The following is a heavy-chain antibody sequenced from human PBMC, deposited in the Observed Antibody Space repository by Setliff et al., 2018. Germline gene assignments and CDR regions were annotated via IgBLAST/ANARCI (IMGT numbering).Heavy chain of an antibody. J-gene: IGHJ4*02. D-gene: IGHD1-26*01. Sequence: GASVKVSCKVSGYTLTELSMHWVRQAPGKGLEWMGGFDPEDGETIYAQKFQGRVTITRDTSASTAYRELSSLRSEDTAVYYCARGRTVGATNRHRLYYFDYWGQGTLVTVSS. CDR1: GYTLTELS. CDR2: FDPEDGET. CDR3: ARGRTVGATNRHRLYYFDY. V-gene: IGHV1-24*01.